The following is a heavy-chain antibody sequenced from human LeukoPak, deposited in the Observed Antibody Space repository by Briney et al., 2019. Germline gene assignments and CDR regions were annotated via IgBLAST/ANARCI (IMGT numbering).Heavy chain of an antibody. V-gene: IGHV4-34*01. CDR1: GGSFSVYY. Sequence: SETLSLTCAVYGGSFSVYYWSWIRQPPGKGLEWIGEINHSGSTNYNPSLKSRVTISVDTSKNQFSLKLSSVTAADTAVYYCALYDFWSGYSTYWGQGTLVTVSS. D-gene: IGHD3-3*01. CDR3: ALYDFWSGYSTY. J-gene: IGHJ4*02. CDR2: INHSGST.